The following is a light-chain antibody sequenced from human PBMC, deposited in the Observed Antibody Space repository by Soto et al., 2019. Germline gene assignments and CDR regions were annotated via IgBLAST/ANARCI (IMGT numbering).Light chain of an antibody. Sequence: QSALTQPASVSGSPGQSITISCTGTSSDVGGYNYVSWYQQHPGKAPKLMIYEVSNRPSGVSNRFSGSKSGNTASMTSSGLQAEDEADYYSSSYTSSSIDYVFGPGTKVTVL. CDR2: EVS. CDR3: SSYTSSSIDYV. J-gene: IGLJ1*01. V-gene: IGLV2-14*01. CDR1: SSDVGGYNY.